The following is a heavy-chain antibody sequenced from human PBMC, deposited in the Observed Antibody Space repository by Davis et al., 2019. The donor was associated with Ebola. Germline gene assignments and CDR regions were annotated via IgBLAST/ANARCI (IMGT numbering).Heavy chain of an antibody. CDR2: ISAYNGNT. CDR3: ARVRSVVVVAATLYYYYGMDV. V-gene: IGHV1-18*04. CDR1: GYTFTSYG. J-gene: IGHJ6*02. Sequence: ASVKVSCKASGYTFTSYGISWVRQAPGQGLEWMGWISAYNGNTNYAQKLQGRVTMTTDTSTRTAYMELRSLRSDDTAVYYCARVRSVVVVAATLYYYYGMDVWGQGTTVTVSS. D-gene: IGHD2-15*01.